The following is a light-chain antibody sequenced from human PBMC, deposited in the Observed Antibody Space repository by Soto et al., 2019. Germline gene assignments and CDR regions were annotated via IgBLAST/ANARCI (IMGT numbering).Light chain of an antibody. CDR1: SSDVGGYKY. Sequence: QSALTQPPSASGSPGQSVTISCTGTSSDVGGYKYVSWYQQHPGKAPKLLIYDVSNRPSGVPDRFSGSKSGNTASLTVSGLQAADEAYYCCSSYAGSYHWVFGGGTKLTVL. CDR3: SSYAGSYHWV. CDR2: DVS. J-gene: IGLJ3*02. V-gene: IGLV2-8*01.